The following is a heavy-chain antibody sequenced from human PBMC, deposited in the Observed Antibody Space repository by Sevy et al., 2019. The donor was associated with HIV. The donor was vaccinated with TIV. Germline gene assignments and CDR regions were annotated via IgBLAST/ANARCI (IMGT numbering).Heavy chain of an antibody. CDR3: AKSISWYASFDS. Sequence: ASVKVSCKASGRTFSNYAISWVRQAPGQGLEWMGGIIPMFGTANYVQKFQGRVTITADESTSTAYMELSSLRSEDTAVYYSAKSISWYASFDSWGQGTLVTVSS. V-gene: IGHV1-69*13. D-gene: IGHD6-13*01. CDR2: IIPMFGTA. CDR1: GRTFSNYA. J-gene: IGHJ4*02.